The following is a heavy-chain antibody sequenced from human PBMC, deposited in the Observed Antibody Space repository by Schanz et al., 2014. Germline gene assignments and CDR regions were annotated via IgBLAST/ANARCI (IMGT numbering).Heavy chain of an antibody. Sequence: QVQLQESGPGVVKPSETLSLTCTVSGGSISTYYWSWIRQSPGKGLEWIGYIYYSGSTTYNPSLKSRVTISVDTSKKQFSLNLSSVTAADTAVYYCARGRVVPAAPEFDYWGQGILVTVSS. CDR1: GGSISTYY. D-gene: IGHD2-2*01. V-gene: IGHV4-59*01. J-gene: IGHJ4*02. CDR2: IYYSGST. CDR3: ARGRVVPAAPEFDY.